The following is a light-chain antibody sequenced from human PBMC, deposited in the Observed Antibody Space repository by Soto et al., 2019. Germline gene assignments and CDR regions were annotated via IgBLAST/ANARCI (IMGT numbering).Light chain of an antibody. CDR2: LGS. CDR1: QSLLLIIGYNY. CDR3: MQALQTPYT. V-gene: IGKV2-28*01. Sequence: DFVMPQSPLSLPVTPGEPASISCRSSQSLLLIIGYNYLDWYLQKPGQSPQLLIYLGSNRASGVPDRFSGSGSGTDFTLKISRVEAEDVGVYYCMQALQTPYTFGQGTKLEIK. J-gene: IGKJ2*01.